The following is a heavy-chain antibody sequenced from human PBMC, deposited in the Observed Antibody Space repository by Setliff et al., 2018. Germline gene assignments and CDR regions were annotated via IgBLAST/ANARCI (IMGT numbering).Heavy chain of an antibody. CDR1: GYTFLNYG. CDR3: ARVTIAVAGYFDF. CDR2: INTDTGST. J-gene: IGHJ4*02. Sequence: ASVKVSCKTSGYTFLNYGISWVRQAPGHGLEWMGWINTDTGSTDYSQKIQGRVTMTTDTSTSTAYMELRSLRSDDTAVYYCARVTIAVAGYFDFWGQGTLVTVSS. D-gene: IGHD6-19*01. V-gene: IGHV1-18*01.